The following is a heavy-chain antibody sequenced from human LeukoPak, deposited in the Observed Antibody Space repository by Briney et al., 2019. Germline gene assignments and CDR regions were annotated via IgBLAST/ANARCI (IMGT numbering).Heavy chain of an antibody. J-gene: IGHJ5*02. CDR3: ASSGYCSGGSCYSGRWFDP. Sequence: SETLSLTCAVYGGSFSGYYWSWIRQPPGKGLEWIGEINHSGSTNYNPSPKSRVTIPVDTSKNQFSLKLSSVTAADTAVYYCASSGYCSGGSCYSGRWFDPWGQGTLVTVSS. D-gene: IGHD2-15*01. CDR2: INHSGST. V-gene: IGHV4-34*01. CDR1: GGSFSGYY.